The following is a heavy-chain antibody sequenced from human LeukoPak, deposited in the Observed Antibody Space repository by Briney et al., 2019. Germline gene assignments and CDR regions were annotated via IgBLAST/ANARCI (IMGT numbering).Heavy chain of an antibody. J-gene: IGHJ6*03. V-gene: IGHV3-48*01. CDR3: ATPLESGYYYMDV. D-gene: IGHD1-1*01. Sequence: PGGSLRLSCAASGLTFSSYSMNWVRQAPGKGLEWVSYISSSSSTIYYADSVKGRFTISRDNAKNSLYLQMNSLRAEDTAVYYCATPLESGYYYMDVWGKGTTVTASS. CDR1: GLTFSSYS. CDR2: ISSSSSTI.